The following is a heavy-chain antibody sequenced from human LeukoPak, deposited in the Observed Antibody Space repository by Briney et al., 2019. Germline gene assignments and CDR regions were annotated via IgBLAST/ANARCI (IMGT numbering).Heavy chain of an antibody. J-gene: IGHJ4*02. V-gene: IGHV3-23*01. CDR1: GFSFSTYA. CDR2: ISGSGDST. Sequence: GGSLRLSCAASGFSFSTYAMTWVRQAPGKGLEWVSSISGSGDSTYYADSVKGRFTISRDNSKNTLYLQMNSPRAEDTALYYCVKGCSSFDCYTSEWWGQGTLVTAAS. D-gene: IGHD2-2*01. CDR3: VKGCSSFDCYTSEW.